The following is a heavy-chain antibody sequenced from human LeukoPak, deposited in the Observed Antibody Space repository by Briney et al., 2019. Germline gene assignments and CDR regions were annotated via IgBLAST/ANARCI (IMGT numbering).Heavy chain of an antibody. V-gene: IGHV4-39*01. CDR3: ARARSGSGSYYNRGYFDY. D-gene: IGHD3-10*01. CDR2: ISYRGNT. J-gene: IGHJ4*02. Sequence: SETLSLTCTVSGDSISSSNYYWGWIRQPPGKGLEWIGSISYRGNTYYSSSLKSRVTISVDMSKNQFSLKLSSVTAADTAVYYCARARSGSGSYYNRGYFDYWGQGTLVTVSS. CDR1: GDSISSSNYY.